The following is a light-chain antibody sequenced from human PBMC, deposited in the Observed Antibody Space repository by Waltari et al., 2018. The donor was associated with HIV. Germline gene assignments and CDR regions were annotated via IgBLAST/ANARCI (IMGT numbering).Light chain of an antibody. CDR2: EVS. Sequence: QSALTQPPSASGSPGQSVTISCTGTSRDVGGYNYVSWYQQHPGKAPKLLIAEVSKRPSGVPDRFSGSKSGNTASLTVSGRQADDEADYYCSSYAGSINVLFGGGTKLAVL. J-gene: IGLJ2*01. CDR1: SRDVGGYNY. CDR3: SSYAGSINVL. V-gene: IGLV2-8*01.